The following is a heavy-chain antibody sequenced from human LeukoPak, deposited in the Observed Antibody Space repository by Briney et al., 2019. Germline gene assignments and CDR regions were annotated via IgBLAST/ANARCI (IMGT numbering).Heavy chain of an antibody. Sequence: PSETLSLTCTVSGGSISSYYWSWIRQPPGKGLEWIGSIHYSGSTYYNPSLKSRVTISVDTSKNQFSLKLSSVTAADTAVYYCARVDYGDYVDFDYWGQGTLVTVSS. V-gene: IGHV4-39*01. D-gene: IGHD4-17*01. J-gene: IGHJ4*02. CDR3: ARVDYGDYVDFDY. CDR1: GGSISSYY. CDR2: IHYSGST.